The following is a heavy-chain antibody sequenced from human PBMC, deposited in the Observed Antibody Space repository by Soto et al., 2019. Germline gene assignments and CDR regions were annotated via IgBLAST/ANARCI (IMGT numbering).Heavy chain of an antibody. V-gene: IGHV3-21*01. J-gene: IGHJ5*02. CDR3: ARGSHNECCSGYLPGFDP. CDR2: ITYSGNYI. D-gene: IGHD3-3*01. Sequence: EVQLVESGGGLVKPGGSLRLSCAASGFTFSSYSMNWVRQAPGKGLEWVSSITYSGNYIYYADSVKGRFTISRDNAMNSLYLQMNSLRVEDTAVYYCARGSHNECCSGYLPGFDPWGQGPLLTVSS. CDR1: GFTFSSYS.